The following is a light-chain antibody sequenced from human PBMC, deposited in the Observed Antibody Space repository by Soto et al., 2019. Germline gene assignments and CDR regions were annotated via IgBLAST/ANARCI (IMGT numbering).Light chain of an antibody. J-gene: IGKJ2*01. CDR1: QSVSSY. V-gene: IGKV3-11*01. Sequence: EIVLTQSPATLSLSPGERATLSCRASQSVSSYLAWYQQKPGQAPRLLIYDASNRATGIPARFSGSGSGTNLTLTISSLEPEDFAVYYCQQHSNWLSYTFGQGTKLEIK. CDR2: DAS. CDR3: QQHSNWLSYT.